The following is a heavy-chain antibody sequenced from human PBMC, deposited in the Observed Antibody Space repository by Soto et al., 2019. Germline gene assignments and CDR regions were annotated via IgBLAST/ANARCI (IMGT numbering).Heavy chain of an antibody. CDR1: GGSISSGGYY. J-gene: IGHJ4*02. Sequence: QVQLQESGPGLVKPSQTLSLTCTVSGGSISSGGYYWSWIRQHPGKGLEWIGYIYYSGSTYYNPSLKSRVTISVDTSKNQFSLKLSSVTAADTAVYYCARDHVRELEYSYGIDYWGQGTLVTVSS. CDR3: ARDHVRELEYSYGIDY. V-gene: IGHV4-31*03. CDR2: IYYSGST. D-gene: IGHD5-18*01.